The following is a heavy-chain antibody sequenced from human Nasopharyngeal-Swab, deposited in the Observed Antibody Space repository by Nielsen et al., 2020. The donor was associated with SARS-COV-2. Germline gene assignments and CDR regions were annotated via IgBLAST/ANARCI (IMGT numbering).Heavy chain of an antibody. CDR2: IYYSGST. V-gene: IGHV4-59*01. CDR3: ARGFDY. J-gene: IGHJ4*02. CDR1: GGSTSSYS. Sequence: SDTLSLTCTVSGGSTSSYSWSWTRQPPGKGLEWIGFIYYSGSTNYNPSLKSRVTISVDTSKNQFSLKMSSATAADTAVYYCARGFDYWGQGTLVTVSS.